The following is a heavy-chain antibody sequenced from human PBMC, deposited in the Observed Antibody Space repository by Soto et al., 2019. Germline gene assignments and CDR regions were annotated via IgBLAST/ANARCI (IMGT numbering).Heavy chain of an antibody. Sequence: GASVKVSCKASGYTFTSYYMHWVRQAPGQGLEWMGIINPSGGSTSYAQKFQGRVTMTRDTSTSTVYMELSSLRSEDTAVYYCARGSLRGYDSSGYYPPIDYWGQGTLVTVSS. CDR1: GYTFTSYY. CDR2: INPSGGST. D-gene: IGHD3-22*01. CDR3: ARGSLRGYDSSGYYPPIDY. J-gene: IGHJ4*02. V-gene: IGHV1-46*01.